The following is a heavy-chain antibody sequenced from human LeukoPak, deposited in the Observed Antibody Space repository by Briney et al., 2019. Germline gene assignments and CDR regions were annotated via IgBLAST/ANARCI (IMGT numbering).Heavy chain of an antibody. Sequence: PSETLSLTCTVSGGSISSGGYYWSWIRQHPGKGLEWIGYIYYSGSTYYNPSLKSRVTISVDTSKNQFSLKLSSVTAADTAVYYCERDKSEYSGYDYDDAFDIWGQGTMVTVSS. V-gene: IGHV4-31*03. J-gene: IGHJ3*02. CDR1: GGSISSGGYY. CDR3: ERDKSEYSGYDYDDAFDI. CDR2: IYYSGST. D-gene: IGHD5-12*01.